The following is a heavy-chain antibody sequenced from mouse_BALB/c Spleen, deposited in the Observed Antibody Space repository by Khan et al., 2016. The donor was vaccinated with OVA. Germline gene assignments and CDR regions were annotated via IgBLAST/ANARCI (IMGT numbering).Heavy chain of an antibody. Sequence: VQLKESGAELVKPGASVKLSCTASGFNIKDTYMHWVKQRPEQGLEWIGRIDPASGNIKYDPKFQGKATITADISSNTAYLQLSSLTSEDTAVYYCVSPNWFAYWGQGTLVTVSA. CDR2: IDPASGNI. J-gene: IGHJ3*01. V-gene: IGHV14-3*02. CDR1: GFNIKDTY. CDR3: VSPNWFAY.